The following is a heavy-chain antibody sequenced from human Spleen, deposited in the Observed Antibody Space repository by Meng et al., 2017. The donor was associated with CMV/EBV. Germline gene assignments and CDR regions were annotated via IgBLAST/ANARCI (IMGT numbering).Heavy chain of an antibody. Sequence: SCKASAYTFTDYFVHWVRQAPGQGLEYLGWIHPNNGATKYTEKFQGRVTMTRDTSISIAYMEPSSLRSDDAAVYYCVREYTSSFFDLWGRGTLVTVSS. CDR3: VREYTSSFFDL. CDR2: IHPNNGAT. CDR1: AYTFTDYF. V-gene: IGHV1-2*02. D-gene: IGHD6-13*01. J-gene: IGHJ2*01.